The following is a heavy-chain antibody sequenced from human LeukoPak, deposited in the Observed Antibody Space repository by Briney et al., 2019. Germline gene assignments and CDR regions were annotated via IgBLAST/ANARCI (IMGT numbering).Heavy chain of an antibody. CDR1: GFTFSSYG. D-gene: IGHD5-12*01. V-gene: IGHV3-30*18. Sequence: PGRSLRLSCAASGFTFSSYGMHWVRQAPGKGLEWVAVISYDGSNKYYADSVKGRFTISRDNTNNTLYLQMNSLRADDTALYYCANPARNSGYPDASFISGERATVSVSS. J-gene: IGHJ3*02. CDR3: ANPARNSGYPDASFI. CDR2: ISYDGSNK.